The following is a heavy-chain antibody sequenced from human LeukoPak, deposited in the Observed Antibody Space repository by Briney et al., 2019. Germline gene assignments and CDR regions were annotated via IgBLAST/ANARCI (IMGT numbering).Heavy chain of an antibody. Sequence: GGSLRLSCAASGFTVSSNYMSWVRQAPGKGLEWVSVIYSGGSTYYADSVKGRFTISRDISKSTLYLQMNSLRAEDTAVYYCARDRVPDGRWNFDFWGQGTMVTVSS. CDR1: GFTVSSNY. D-gene: IGHD1-1*01. V-gene: IGHV3-53*01. CDR2: IYSGGST. CDR3: ARDRVPDGRWNFDF. J-gene: IGHJ4*02.